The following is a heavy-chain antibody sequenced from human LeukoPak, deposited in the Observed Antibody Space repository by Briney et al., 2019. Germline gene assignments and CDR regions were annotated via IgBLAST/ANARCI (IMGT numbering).Heavy chain of an antibody. Sequence: GASVKVSCKASGYTFTSYGISWVRQAPGQGLEWMGWINPNSAGTNYAQKFQGRVTMTRDTSISTAYMELSRLRSDDTAVFYCATSSGWKSNIDYWGQGTLVTVSS. J-gene: IGHJ4*02. CDR3: ATSSGWKSNIDY. CDR1: GYTFTSYG. CDR2: INPNSAGT. D-gene: IGHD6-19*01. V-gene: IGHV1-2*02.